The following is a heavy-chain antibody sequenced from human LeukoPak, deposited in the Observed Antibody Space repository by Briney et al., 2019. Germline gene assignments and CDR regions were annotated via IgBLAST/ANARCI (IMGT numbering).Heavy chain of an antibody. D-gene: IGHD3-22*01. V-gene: IGHV4-59*11. CDR3: ARLLDNDSSGDPDTFDV. Sequence: SETLSLTCTVSGGSISSQYWSWIRQPPGEGLDWIGFVYFTGGTRYNRSLQSRVTMSIDTSENKFSMKLTSVTAADTAVYYCARLLDNDSSGDPDTFDVWGRGTVVTVSS. J-gene: IGHJ3*01. CDR1: GGSISSQY. CDR2: VYFTGGT.